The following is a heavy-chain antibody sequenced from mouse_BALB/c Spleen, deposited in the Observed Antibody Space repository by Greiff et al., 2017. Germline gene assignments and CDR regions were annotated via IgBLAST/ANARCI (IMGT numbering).Heavy chain of an antibody. D-gene: IGHD2-4*01. V-gene: IGHV2-9*02. J-gene: IGHJ3*01. CDR1: GFSLTSYG. CDR3: ARSTMITTGWFAY. CDR2: IWAGGST. Sequence: VQRVESGPGLVAPSQSLSITCTVSGFSLTSYGVHWVRQPPGKGLEWLGVIWAGGSTNYNSALMSRLSISKDNSKSQVFLKMNSLQTDDTAMYYCARSTMITTGWFAYWGQGTLVTVSA.